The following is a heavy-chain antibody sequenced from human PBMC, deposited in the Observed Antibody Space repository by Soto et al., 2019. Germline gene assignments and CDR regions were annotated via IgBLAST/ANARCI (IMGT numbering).Heavy chain of an antibody. D-gene: IGHD2-15*01. Sequence: SETLSLTCTVSGGSISSSSYYWGWIRQPPGKGLEWIGSIYYSGSTYYNPSLKSRVTISVDTSKNQFSLKLSSVTAADTAVYYCARSCSGGSCYGDYFDYWGQGTLVTVSS. CDR1: GGSISSSSYY. J-gene: IGHJ4*02. V-gene: IGHV4-39*01. CDR2: IYYSGST. CDR3: ARSCSGGSCYGDYFDY.